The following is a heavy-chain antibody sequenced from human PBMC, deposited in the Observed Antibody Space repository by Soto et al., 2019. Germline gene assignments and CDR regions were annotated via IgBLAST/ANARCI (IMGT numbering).Heavy chain of an antibody. CDR2: IFSRGTP. V-gene: IGHV4-59*01. Sequence: QVQLQESGPGLVKPSEALSLTCTVSGVSIPDYHWSWIRQSPGRGLEWIGYIFSRGTPNYNPSLKSRVTISVDTSRNQFSLKLNSLTAADTAMYFCAKRFGDYVGWFDPWGQGALVIVSS. D-gene: IGHD4-17*01. CDR3: AKRFGDYVGWFDP. CDR1: GVSIPDYH. J-gene: IGHJ5*02.